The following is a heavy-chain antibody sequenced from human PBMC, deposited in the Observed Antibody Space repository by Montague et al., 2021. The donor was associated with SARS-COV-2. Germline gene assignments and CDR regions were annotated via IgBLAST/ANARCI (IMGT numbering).Heavy chain of an antibody. CDR3: ARAIWHLDV. V-gene: IGHV4-4*07. CDR2: IYTGGNV. J-gene: IGHJ2*01. Sequence: SETLSLTCSVSGDSISRYYCSWIRQSDGKGQERTGRIYTGGNVNYNTTLQSRVSMSVDTSKCQVSFNVTSVTAADTAVYYCARAIWHLDVWGRGILVTVSS. CDR1: GDSISRYY.